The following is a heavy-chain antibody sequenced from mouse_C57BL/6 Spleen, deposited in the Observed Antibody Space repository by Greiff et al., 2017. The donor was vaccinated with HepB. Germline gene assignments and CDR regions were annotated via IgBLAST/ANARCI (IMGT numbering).Heavy chain of an antibody. CDR1: GFSLTSYA. CDR3: ARNPVYAMDY. Sequence: QVQLKQSGPGLVAPSQSLSITCTVSGFSLTSYAISWVRQPPGKGLERLGVIWTGGGTNYNSALKSRLSISKDNSKSQVFLKMNSLQTDDTARYYCARNPVYAMDYWGQGTSVTVSS. CDR2: IWTGGGT. V-gene: IGHV2-9-1*01. J-gene: IGHJ4*01.